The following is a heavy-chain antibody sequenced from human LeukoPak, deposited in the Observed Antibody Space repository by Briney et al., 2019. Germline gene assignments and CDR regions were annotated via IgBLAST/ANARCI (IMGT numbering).Heavy chain of an antibody. V-gene: IGHV3-23*01. CDR1: GFTFSSYA. CDR3: AKMRGIVVDAPRWYYFDY. D-gene: IGHD3-22*01. Sequence: PGGPLRLSCAASGFTFSSYAMSWVRQAPGKGLEWVSAISGSGGSTYYADSVKGRFTISRDNSKNTLYLQMNSLRAEDTAVYYCAKMRGIVVDAPRWYYFDYWGQGTLVTVSS. J-gene: IGHJ4*02. CDR2: ISGSGGST.